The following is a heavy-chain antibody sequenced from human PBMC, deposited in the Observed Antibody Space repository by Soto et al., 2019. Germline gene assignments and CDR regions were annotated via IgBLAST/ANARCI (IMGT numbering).Heavy chain of an antibody. CDR3: AKDWDLLRAFDL. V-gene: IGHV3-23*01. J-gene: IGHJ3*01. CDR1: GFTFSSYA. D-gene: IGHD1-26*01. Sequence: GVSLRLSCAASGFTFSSYAMSWVRQAPGKGLEWVSGISASGGRTYYTDSVKGRFTISRDNSKNTMYLQMNSLRVEDTAVYKCAKDWDLLRAFDLWGQGTMVTVSS. CDR2: ISASGGRT.